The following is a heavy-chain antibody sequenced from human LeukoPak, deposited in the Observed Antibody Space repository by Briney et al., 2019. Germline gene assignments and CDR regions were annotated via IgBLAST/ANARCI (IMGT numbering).Heavy chain of an antibody. CDR3: ARGGWVVPAAINS. CDR1: GGSFSDYY. CDR2: INHSGST. D-gene: IGHD2-2*02. V-gene: IGHV4-34*01. Sequence: SETLSLTCAVYGGSFSDYYWTWIRQPPGKGLEWIGEINHSGSTNYNPPLKSRITISVDTSKNQFSLKLNSVTAADTAVYYCARGGWVVPAAINSWGQGTLVTVSS. J-gene: IGHJ4*02.